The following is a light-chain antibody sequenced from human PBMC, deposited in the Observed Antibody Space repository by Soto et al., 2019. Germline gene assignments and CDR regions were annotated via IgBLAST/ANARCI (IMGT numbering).Light chain of an antibody. CDR1: QSVNAN. Sequence: EVVMTQSPATLSVSPGERATLSCRASQSVNANLAWYQQKPGQAPRLLIHGASNMATGIPARFSGSGFGTEFNITISSLESEDFAVYYCQQYNTWLWTFGQGTKV. V-gene: IGKV3-15*01. CDR3: QQYNTWLWT. J-gene: IGKJ1*01. CDR2: GAS.